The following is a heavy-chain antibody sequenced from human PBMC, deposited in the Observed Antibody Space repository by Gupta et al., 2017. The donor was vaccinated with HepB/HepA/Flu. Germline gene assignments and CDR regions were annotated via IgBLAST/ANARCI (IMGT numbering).Heavy chain of an antibody. V-gene: IGHV4-30-4*01. CDR3: ARTYYDFWSGINYPYYFDY. J-gene: IGHJ4*02. D-gene: IGHD3-3*01. Sequence: QVQLQESGPGLVKPSQTLSLTCTVSGGSISSRDYYWSWIRQPPGKGLEWIGYIYYSGSTYYNPSLKSRVTISVDTSKNQFSLKLSSVTAADTAVYYCARTYYDFWSGINYPYYFDYWGQGTLVTVSS. CDR2: IYYSGST. CDR1: GGSISSRDYY.